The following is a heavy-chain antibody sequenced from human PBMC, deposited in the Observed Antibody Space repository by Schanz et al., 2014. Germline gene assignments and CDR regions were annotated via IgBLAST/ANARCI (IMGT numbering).Heavy chain of an antibody. CDR3: ATGPHIVVAFDY. Sequence: QVQLVQSGAEVMKPGASVKVSCKVSGSIFSKLLMHWVRQGPAKGLEWMGGFDPKKGEAIYAQKFQGRVTMTEDTSTGTAYMELRSLTSEDTAVYYCATGPHIVVAFDYWGQGTLVTVSS. CDR2: FDPKKGEA. D-gene: IGHD2-21*01. CDR1: GSIFSKLL. V-gene: IGHV1-24*01. J-gene: IGHJ4*02.